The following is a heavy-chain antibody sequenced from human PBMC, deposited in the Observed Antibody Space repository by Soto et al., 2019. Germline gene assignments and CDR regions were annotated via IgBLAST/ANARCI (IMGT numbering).Heavy chain of an antibody. Sequence: RGESLKISCKGSGYTFANYWIGWVRQMPGKGLEWMGIIYPGDSDTRYSPSFEGQVTISVDKSISTSFLQWSSLKASDTAMYYCARRLADCSSGTCYSYFFDYWGQGTLVTVSS. D-gene: IGHD2-15*01. CDR2: IYPGDSDT. CDR3: ARRLADCSSGTCYSYFFDY. CDR1: GYTFANYW. V-gene: IGHV5-51*01. J-gene: IGHJ4*02.